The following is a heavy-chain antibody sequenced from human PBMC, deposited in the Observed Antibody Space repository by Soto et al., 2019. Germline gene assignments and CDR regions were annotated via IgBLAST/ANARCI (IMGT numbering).Heavy chain of an antibody. CDR1: GYTFTSYG. CDR2: ISAYNGNT. Sequence: QVQLVQSGAEVKKPGASVKVSCKASGYTFTSYGISWVRQAPGQGLEWMGWISAYNGNTNYAQKLQGRVTMTTDTATSTSYMELRSLRSDDTAVYYCARMEGIQLFWWRGYYYYGMDVWGQGTTVTVSS. J-gene: IGHJ6*02. CDR3: ARMEGIQLFWWRGYYYYGMDV. V-gene: IGHV1-18*01. D-gene: IGHD5-18*01.